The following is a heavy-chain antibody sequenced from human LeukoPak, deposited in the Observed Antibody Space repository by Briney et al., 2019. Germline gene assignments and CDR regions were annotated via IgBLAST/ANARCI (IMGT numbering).Heavy chain of an antibody. V-gene: IGHV4-34*01. CDR3: ARGLATTGNC. CDR1: GGSFSGYY. Sequence: SETLSLTCAVYGGSFSGYYWSWIRQPPGKGLEWIGEINHSGSTNHNPSLKSRVTISVDTSKNQFSLKLSSVTAADTAVYYCARGLATTGNCWGQGTLVNVSS. D-gene: IGHD1-26*01. CDR2: INHSGST. J-gene: IGHJ4*02.